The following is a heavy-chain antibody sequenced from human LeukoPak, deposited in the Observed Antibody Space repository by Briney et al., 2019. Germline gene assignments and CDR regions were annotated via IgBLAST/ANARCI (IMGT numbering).Heavy chain of an antibody. CDR1: GGSFSGYY. V-gene: IGHV4-59*10. J-gene: IGHJ4*02. Sequence: SETLPLTCAVYGGSFSGYYWSWIRQPAGKGLEWIGRIYTSGSTNYNPSLKSRVTMSVDTSKNQFSLKLSSVTAADTAVYYCARDDYSSFDYWGQGTLVTVSS. CDR3: ARDDYSSFDY. D-gene: IGHD6-13*01. CDR2: IYTSGST.